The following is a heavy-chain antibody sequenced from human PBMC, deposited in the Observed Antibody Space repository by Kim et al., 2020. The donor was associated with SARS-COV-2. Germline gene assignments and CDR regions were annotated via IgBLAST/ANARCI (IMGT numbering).Heavy chain of an antibody. V-gene: IGHV3-23*01. CDR3: ARSSSYSWNVHAFDI. D-gene: IGHD1-1*01. Sequence: GGSLRLSCVASGFTFKNYAMNWVRQAPGKGLEWVSGLSSGGGSTFYPGSVKGRFTISRDNSKNTLFLQMNSLRAEDTAIYYCARSSSYSWNVHAFDIWGQGTMVTVSS. CDR2: LSSGGGST. J-gene: IGHJ3*02. CDR1: GFTFKNYA.